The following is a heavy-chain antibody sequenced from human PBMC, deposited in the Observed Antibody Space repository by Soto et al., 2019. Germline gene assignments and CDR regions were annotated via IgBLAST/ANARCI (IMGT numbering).Heavy chain of an antibody. Sequence: QVQLVQSGAEVKKPGSSVKVSCKASGGTFSSYAISWVRQAPGQGLEWMGGIIPIFGTANYAQKFQGRVTIXXDXSXXTASMELRSLRSEDTAVYYCARARGYSYDRGPWDYWGQGTLVTVSS. CDR1: GGTFSSYA. D-gene: IGHD3-22*01. V-gene: IGHV1-69*12. J-gene: IGHJ4*02. CDR3: ARARGYSYDRGPWDY. CDR2: IIPIFGTA.